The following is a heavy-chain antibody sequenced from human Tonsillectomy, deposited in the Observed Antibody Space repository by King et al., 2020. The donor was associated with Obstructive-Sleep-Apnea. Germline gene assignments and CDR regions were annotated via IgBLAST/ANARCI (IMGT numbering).Heavy chain of an antibody. CDR3: AKSTGTAVTGTFDY. J-gene: IGHJ4*02. CDR2: ISGGVGGT. D-gene: IGHD6-19*01. CDR1: GFTLTSYA. V-gene: IGHV3-23*04. Sequence: EVQLVESGGGLVQPGGSLRLSCAASGFTLTSYAMSWVRQAPGKGLEWVSAISGGVGGTYYAHSVKGRFTNSRDNSKNSLYLQMNIQRAEDTAVYYCAKSTGTAVTGTFDYWGQGTLVTVSS.